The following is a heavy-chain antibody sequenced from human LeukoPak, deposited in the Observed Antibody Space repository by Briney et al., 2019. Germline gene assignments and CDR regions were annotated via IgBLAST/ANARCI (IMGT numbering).Heavy chain of an antibody. D-gene: IGHD6-13*01. Sequence: PGGSLRLSCAASGFTFSSYAMSWVRQAPGKGPEWVSAISGSGGSTYYADSVKGRFTISRDNSKNTLYLQMNSLRAEDTAVYYCAKVSGYSSRIPGGWFDPWGQGTLVTVSS. J-gene: IGHJ5*02. CDR3: AKVSGYSSRIPGGWFDP. CDR2: ISGSGGST. V-gene: IGHV3-23*01. CDR1: GFTFSSYA.